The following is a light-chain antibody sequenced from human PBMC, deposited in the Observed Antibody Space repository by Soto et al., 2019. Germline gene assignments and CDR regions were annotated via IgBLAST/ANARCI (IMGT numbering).Light chain of an antibody. V-gene: IGLV1-44*01. CDR3: AAWDDSLNGHV. CDR1: SSNIGTSS. CDR2: TTN. Sequence: QSVLTQPHSASGTPGQRVTISCSGSSSNIGTSSVHWFQQLPGTAPKLLISTTNQRPSGVPKRFSGSKSGTSASLAISGLQSEDEADYYCAAWDDSLNGHVFGTGTKLTVL. J-gene: IGLJ1*01.